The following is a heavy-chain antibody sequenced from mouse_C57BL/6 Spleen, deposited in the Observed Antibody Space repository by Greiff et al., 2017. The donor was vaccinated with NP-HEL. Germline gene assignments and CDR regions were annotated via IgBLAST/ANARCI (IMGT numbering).Heavy chain of an antibody. Sequence: QVQLQQSGPELVKPGASVKISCKASGYAFSSSWMNWVKQRPGKGLEWIGRIYPGDGNTNYNGKFKGKATLTADKPSSTAYMQLSSLTSGDSAVYFCARRGGDYWGQGTTLTVSS. V-gene: IGHV1-82*01. CDR2: IYPGDGNT. J-gene: IGHJ2*01. CDR3: ARRGGDY. CDR1: GYAFSSSW.